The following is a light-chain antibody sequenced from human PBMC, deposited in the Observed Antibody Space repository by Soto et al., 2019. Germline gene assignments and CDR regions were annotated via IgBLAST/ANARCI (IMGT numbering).Light chain of an antibody. J-gene: IGKJ5*01. CDR2: DAS. CDR1: QSVSSY. Sequence: EIVLTQSPATLSFSPGERATLSCRASQSVSSYLAWYQQKPGQAPRLLIYDASNRATGIPARFSGSGSGTDYTLTISSLESEGFAVYYCQQRSNWPPEITFGQGTRLEI. CDR3: QQRSNWPPEIT. V-gene: IGKV3-11*01.